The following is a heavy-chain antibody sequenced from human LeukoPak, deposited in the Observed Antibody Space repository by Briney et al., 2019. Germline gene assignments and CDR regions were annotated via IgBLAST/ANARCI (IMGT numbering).Heavy chain of an antibody. V-gene: IGHV3-23*01. CDR3: AKQLGYCSDGSCYFPY. CDR2: ISNNGGYT. CDR1: GFTFSSSA. J-gene: IGHJ4*02. Sequence: PGGSLRLSCAASGFTFSSSAMSWVRQAPGKGLEWVSAISNNGGYTYYADSVQSRFTISRDNSKSTLCLQMNSLRAEDTAVYYCAKQLGYCSDGSCYFPYWGQGTLVTVSP. D-gene: IGHD2-15*01.